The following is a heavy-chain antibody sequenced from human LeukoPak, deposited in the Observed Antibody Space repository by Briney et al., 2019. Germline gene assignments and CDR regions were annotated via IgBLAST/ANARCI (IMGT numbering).Heavy chain of an antibody. J-gene: IGHJ4*02. Sequence: QAGGSLRLSCAASGFTFSSYAMSWVRQAPGKGLEWVSAISGSGGSTYYADSVKGRFTISRDNSKNTLYLQMNSLRAEDTAVYYCAKIPSGYDSQFDYWGQGTLVTASS. CDR3: AKIPSGYDSQFDY. CDR1: GFTFSSYA. CDR2: ISGSGGST. V-gene: IGHV3-23*01. D-gene: IGHD5-12*01.